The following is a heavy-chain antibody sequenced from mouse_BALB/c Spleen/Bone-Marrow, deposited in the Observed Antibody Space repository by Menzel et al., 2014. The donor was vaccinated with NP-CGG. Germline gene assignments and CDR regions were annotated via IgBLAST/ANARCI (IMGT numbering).Heavy chain of an antibody. CDR3: ARYGNYPMDY. Sequence: EVQRVESGGGLVKPGGSLKLSCAASGFTFSDYYMYWVRQTPEKRLEWVATISDGGSYTYYLDSVKGRFTISRDNAKNNLYLQMSSLKSEDTAMYYCARYGNYPMDYWGQGTSVTVSS. CDR2: ISDGGSYT. V-gene: IGHV5-4*02. J-gene: IGHJ4*01. CDR1: GFTFSDYY. D-gene: IGHD2-1*01.